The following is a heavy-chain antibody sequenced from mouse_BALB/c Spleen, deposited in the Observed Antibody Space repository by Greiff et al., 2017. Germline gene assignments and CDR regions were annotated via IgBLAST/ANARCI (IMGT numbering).Heavy chain of an antibody. V-gene: IGHV1-69*02. CDR3: TRDDGNYGFAY. Sequence: VQLQQPGAELVRPGASVKLSCKASGYTFTSYWINWVKQRPGQGLEWIGNIYPSDSYTNYNQKFQDKATLTVDKSSSTAYMQLSSPTSEDSAVYYCTRDDGNYGFAYWGQGTLVTVS. J-gene: IGHJ3*01. CDR2: IYPSDSYT. CDR1: GYTFTSYW. D-gene: IGHD2-1*01.